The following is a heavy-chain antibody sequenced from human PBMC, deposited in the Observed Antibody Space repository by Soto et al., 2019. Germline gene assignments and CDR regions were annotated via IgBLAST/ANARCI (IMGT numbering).Heavy chain of an antibody. J-gene: IGHJ4*02. CDR3: TRRIAVAGTYYFDY. Sequence: LLVESGGGFVQPGGSLRLSCVASGFTFSHAWMDWVRQAPGKGLEWVGRIKSISYGETTNYAASVAGRFTISRDDSKNTLFLHVNSLKTEDTGVYYCTRRIAVAGTYYFDYWGQGTLVTVSS. CDR2: IKSISYGETT. CDR1: GFTFSHAW. V-gene: IGHV3-15*07. D-gene: IGHD6-19*01.